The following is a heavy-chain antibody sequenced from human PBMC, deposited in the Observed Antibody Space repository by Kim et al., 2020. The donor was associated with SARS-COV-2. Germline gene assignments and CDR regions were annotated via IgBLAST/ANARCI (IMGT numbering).Heavy chain of an antibody. V-gene: IGHV3-30*18. CDR2: ISYDGSNK. J-gene: IGHJ4*02. Sequence: GGSLRLSCAASGFTFSSYGMHWVRQAPGKGLEWVAVISYDGSNKYYADSVKGRFTISRDNSKNTLYLQMNSLRAEDTAVYYCAKDKGAYDFWSGYYTEGGKLDYWGQGTLVTVSS. D-gene: IGHD3-3*01. CDR1: GFTFSSYG. CDR3: AKDKGAYDFWSGYYTEGGKLDY.